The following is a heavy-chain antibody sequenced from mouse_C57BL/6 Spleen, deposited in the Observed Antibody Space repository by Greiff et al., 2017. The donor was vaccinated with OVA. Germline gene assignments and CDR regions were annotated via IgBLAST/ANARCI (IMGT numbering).Heavy chain of an antibody. CDR3: TRDIGGTAQATRAMDY. J-gene: IGHJ4*01. CDR2: ISSGGDYI. D-gene: IGHD3-2*02. V-gene: IGHV5-9-1*02. CDR1: GFTFSSYA. Sequence: EVQVVESGEGLVKPGGSLKLSCAASGFTFSSYAMSWVRQTPEKRLEWVAYISSGGDYIYYADTVKGRFTISRDNARNTLYLQMSSLKSEDTAMYYCTRDIGGTAQATRAMDYWGQGTSVTVSS.